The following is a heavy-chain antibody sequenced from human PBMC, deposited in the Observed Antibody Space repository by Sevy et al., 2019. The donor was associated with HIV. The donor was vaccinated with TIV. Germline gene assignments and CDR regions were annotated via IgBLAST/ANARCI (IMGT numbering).Heavy chain of an antibody. Sequence: GGSLRLSCAASGFTFSSYAMHWVRQAPGKGLEWVAVISYDGSNKYYADSVKGRFTISRDNSKNTLYLQMNSLKAEDTAGYYCAREMEGKWRYSGYDQGHDAFDIWGQGTMVTVSS. V-gene: IGHV3-30-3*01. CDR1: GFTFSSYA. CDR2: ISYDGSNK. CDR3: AREMEGKWRYSGYDQGHDAFDI. J-gene: IGHJ3*02. D-gene: IGHD5-12*01.